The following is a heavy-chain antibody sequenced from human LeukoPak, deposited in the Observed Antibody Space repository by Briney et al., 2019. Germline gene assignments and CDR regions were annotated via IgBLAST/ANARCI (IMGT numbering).Heavy chain of an antibody. CDR2: ISSSSSYI. CDR3: ARAGYSSSWYSDY. D-gene: IGHD6-13*01. CDR1: GFTFSSYS. J-gene: IGHJ4*02. V-gene: IGHV3-21*01. Sequence: GGSLRLSCAASGFTFSSYSMNWVRQAAGKGLEWVSSISSSSSYIYYADSVKGRFTISRDNAKNSLYLQMNSLRAEDTAVYYCARAGYSSSWYSDYWGQGTLVTVSS.